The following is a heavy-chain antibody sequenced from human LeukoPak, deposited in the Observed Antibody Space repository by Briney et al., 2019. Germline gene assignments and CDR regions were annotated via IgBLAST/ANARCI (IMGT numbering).Heavy chain of an antibody. Sequence: GGSLRLSCAASGFTFSSYAMHWVRQAPGKGLEWVAVISYDGSNKYYADSVKGRFTISRDNSKNTLYLQMNSLRAEDTAVYYCARADYYGSGSYYSDFDYWGQGTLVTASS. D-gene: IGHD3-10*01. CDR2: ISYDGSNK. J-gene: IGHJ4*02. CDR1: GFTFSSYA. V-gene: IGHV3-30*04. CDR3: ARADYYGSGSYYSDFDY.